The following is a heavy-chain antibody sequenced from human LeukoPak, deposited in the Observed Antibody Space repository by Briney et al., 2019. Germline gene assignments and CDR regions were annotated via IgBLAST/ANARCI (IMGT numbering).Heavy chain of an antibody. CDR3: ARVAGNAGLGAFDI. CDR1: GYTFTGYY. V-gene: IGHV1-2*02. J-gene: IGHJ3*02. Sequence: ASVKVSCKASGYTFTGYYMHWVRQAPGQGLEWMGWINPNSGGPNYAQKFQGRVTMTRDTSISTAYMELSRLRSDDTAVYYCARVAGNAGLGAFDIWGQGTMVTVSS. D-gene: IGHD4-23*01. CDR2: INPNSGGP.